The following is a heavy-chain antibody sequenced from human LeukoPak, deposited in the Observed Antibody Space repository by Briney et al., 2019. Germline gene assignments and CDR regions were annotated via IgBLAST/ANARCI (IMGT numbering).Heavy chain of an antibody. Sequence: SETLSLTCSVSGGSISSYYWCWIRQPPGKGLECIGYIYHSGTTNYNPSLKSRVTISADTSKNQFSLKLTSVTAADTAIYYCARQRDYADYLDAFDVWGQGTMVTVSS. D-gene: IGHD4-17*01. V-gene: IGHV4-59*08. CDR3: ARQRDYADYLDAFDV. CDR2: IYHSGTT. J-gene: IGHJ3*01. CDR1: GGSISSYY.